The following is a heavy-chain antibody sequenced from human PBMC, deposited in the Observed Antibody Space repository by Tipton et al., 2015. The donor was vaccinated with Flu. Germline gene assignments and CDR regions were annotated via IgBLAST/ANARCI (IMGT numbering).Heavy chain of an antibody. D-gene: IGHD3-22*01. CDR3: AKEGNLPLSSGYYTALDY. CDR2: IRYDGSNK. J-gene: IGHJ4*02. Sequence: QVQLVQSGGGVVQPGGSLRLSCAASGFTFGSYGMHWVRQAPGKGLEWVAFIRYDGSNKNHADSVKGRFTISRDNSKNTRYLQMNSLRAEDAAVYYCAKEGNLPLSSGYYTALDYWGQGTLVTVSS. CDR1: GFTFGSYG. V-gene: IGHV3-30*02.